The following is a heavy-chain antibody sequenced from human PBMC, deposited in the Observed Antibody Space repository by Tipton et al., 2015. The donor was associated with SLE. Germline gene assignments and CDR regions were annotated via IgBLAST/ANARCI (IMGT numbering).Heavy chain of an antibody. J-gene: IGHJ6*03. Sequence: TLSLTCTVSGGSISSDGYYWSWIRQPAGKGLEWIGHISTSGYTNYSPSLKSRVTLSLDTSKNQFSLKLSSVTAADTAVYYCARSSWYRGTYYYYMDVWGTGTTVTVPS. CDR3: ARSSWYRGTYYYYMDV. D-gene: IGHD1-1*01. CDR2: ISTSGYT. V-gene: IGHV4-61*09. CDR1: GGSISSDGYY.